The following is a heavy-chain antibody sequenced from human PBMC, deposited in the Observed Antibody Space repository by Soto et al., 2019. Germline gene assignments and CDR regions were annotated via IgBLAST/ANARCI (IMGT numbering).Heavy chain of an antibody. CDR3: ASITIFGVVTYYGMDV. Sequence: SETLSLTCTVSGGSISSGDYYWSWIRQPPGKGLEWIGYIYYSGSTYYNPSLKSRVTISVDTSKNQFSLKLSSVTAADTAVYYCASITIFGVVTYYGMDVWGQGTTVTVSS. CDR2: IYYSGST. D-gene: IGHD3-3*01. V-gene: IGHV4-30-4*01. CDR1: GGSISSGDYY. J-gene: IGHJ6*02.